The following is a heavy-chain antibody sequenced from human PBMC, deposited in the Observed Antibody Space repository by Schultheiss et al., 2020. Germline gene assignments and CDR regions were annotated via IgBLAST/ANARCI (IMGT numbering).Heavy chain of an antibody. CDR3: AKASTDVYDFWSGGYYYYYGMDV. J-gene: IGHJ6*02. D-gene: IGHD3-3*01. CDR1: GFTFSSYG. CDR2: ISYDGSNK. V-gene: IGHV3-30*18. Sequence: GGSLRLSCAASGFTFSSYGMHWVRQAPGKGLEWVAVISYDGSNKYYADSVKGRFTISRDNSKNTLYLQMNSLRAEDTAVYYCAKASTDVYDFWSGGYYYYYGMDVWGQGTTVTVSS.